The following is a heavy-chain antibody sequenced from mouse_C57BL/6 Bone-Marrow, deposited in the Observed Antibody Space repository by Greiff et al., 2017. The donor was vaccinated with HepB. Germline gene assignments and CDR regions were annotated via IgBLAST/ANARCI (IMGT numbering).Heavy chain of an antibody. Sequence: LQESGAELARPGASVKLSCKASGYTFTSYGISWVKQRTGQGLEWIGEIYPRSGNTYYNEKFKGKATLTADKSSSTAYMELRSLTSEDSAVYFCARPLITTVVGDYWGQGTTLTVSS. CDR2: IYPRSGNT. J-gene: IGHJ2*01. CDR3: ARPLITTVVGDY. V-gene: IGHV1-81*01. CDR1: GYTFTSYG. D-gene: IGHD1-1*01.